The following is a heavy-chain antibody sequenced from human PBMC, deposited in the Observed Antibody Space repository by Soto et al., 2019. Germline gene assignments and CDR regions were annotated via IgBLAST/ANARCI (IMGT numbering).Heavy chain of an antibody. CDR1: GVTFSSYS. CDR3: ARDSSSSWASDY. Sequence: GGSLRLSCAASGVTFSSYSMNWVRQAPGKGLEWVSSISSSSSYIYYADSVKGRFTISRDNAKNSLYLQMNSLRAEDTAVYYCARDSSSSWASDYWGQGTLVTVSS. CDR2: ISSSSSYI. J-gene: IGHJ4*02. D-gene: IGHD6-13*01. V-gene: IGHV3-21*01.